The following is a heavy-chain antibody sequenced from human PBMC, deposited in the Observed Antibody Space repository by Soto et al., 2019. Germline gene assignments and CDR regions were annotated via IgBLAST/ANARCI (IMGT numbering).Heavy chain of an antibody. D-gene: IGHD3-10*01. CDR2: TYYRSRWHN. CDR3: TTDRMVRGVINTRKNYYYYGMEV. J-gene: IGHJ6*02. CDR1: GDSVSNIDAV. V-gene: IGHV6-1*01. Sequence: SQTLSLTCAISGDSVSNIDAVWNWIRQSPSRGLEWLGRTYYRSRWHNEYALSVKSRMTINPDTSRNQFSLQLSSVTPEDTAVYYCTTDRMVRGVINTRKNYYYYGMEVWGQGTTVTVSS.